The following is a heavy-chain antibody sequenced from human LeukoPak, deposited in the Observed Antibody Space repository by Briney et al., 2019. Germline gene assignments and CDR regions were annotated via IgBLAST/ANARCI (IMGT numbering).Heavy chain of an antibody. V-gene: IGHV1-18*01. CDR2: ISTYNGNT. CDR3: ARDGEFSGSDDFDY. Sequence: APVKVSCKASGYTFTTYSISWVRQAPGQGLEWMGWISTYNGNTSYAQKLQGRVTMTTDTSTSTAYMELSSVRSDDTAVYYCARDGEFSGSDDFDYWGQGTLVTVSS. J-gene: IGHJ4*02. D-gene: IGHD1-26*01. CDR1: GYTFTTYS.